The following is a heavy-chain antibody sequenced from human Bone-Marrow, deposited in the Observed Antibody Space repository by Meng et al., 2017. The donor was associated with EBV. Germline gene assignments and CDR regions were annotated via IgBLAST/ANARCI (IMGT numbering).Heavy chain of an antibody. J-gene: IGHJ2*01. CDR1: GFRFSAFA. D-gene: IGHD2-21*02. Sequence: QVQLVESGGGVVQPGWXXGLSCAGSGFRFSAFAMHWVRQTPDKGLEWVAVISHDGTNTFYADSVQGRFAISRDNSKNTLYVQMDSLRPEDTAIYYCARARDGDWFFDLWGRGTLVTVSS. CDR3: ARARDGDWFFDL. CDR2: ISHDGTNT. V-gene: IGHV3-30*03.